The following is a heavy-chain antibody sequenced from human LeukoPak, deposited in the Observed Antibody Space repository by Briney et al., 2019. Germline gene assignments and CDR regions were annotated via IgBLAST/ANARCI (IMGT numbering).Heavy chain of an antibody. CDR1: GGSISSSNW. CDR3: ARRTYNWNYYFDY. Sequence: SGTLSLTCAVSGGSISSSNWWSWVRQPPGKGLEWIGEIYHSGSTNYNPSLKSRVTISVYKSKNQFSLKLSSVTAADTAVYYCARRTYNWNYYFDYWGQGTLVTVSS. CDR2: IYHSGST. V-gene: IGHV4-4*02. D-gene: IGHD1-7*01. J-gene: IGHJ4*02.